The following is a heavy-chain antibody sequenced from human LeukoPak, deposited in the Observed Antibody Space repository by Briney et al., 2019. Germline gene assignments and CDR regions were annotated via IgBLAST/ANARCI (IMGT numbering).Heavy chain of an antibody. J-gene: IGHJ4*02. V-gene: IGHV4-34*01. D-gene: IGHD2-21*01. CDR3: ARAYCGGGCFADY. Sequence: SEALSLTCVVYGGSFSIYYWSWIRQPPGKGLEWIGEINHSGSTNYNPSLKSRVTISLDTSKNQFSLKLSSVTAADTAVYYCARAYCGGGCFADYWGQGTLVTVSS. CDR2: INHSGST. CDR1: GGSFSIYY.